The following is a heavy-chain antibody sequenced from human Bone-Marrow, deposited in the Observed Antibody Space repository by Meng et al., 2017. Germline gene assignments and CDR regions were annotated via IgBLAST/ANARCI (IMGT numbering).Heavy chain of an antibody. CDR2: IYHSGST. J-gene: IGHJ2*01. D-gene: IGHD5-24*01. V-gene: IGHV4-4*02. Sequence: QVALEESGPGLVKSSGTRSLTCAVSGGSISSSNWWRWVRQPPGKGLEWIGEIYHSGSTNYNPSLKSRVTISVDKSKNQFSLKLSSVTAADTAVYYCARVGRGETYFDLWGRGTLVTVSS. CDR3: ARVGRGETYFDL. CDR1: GGSISSSNW.